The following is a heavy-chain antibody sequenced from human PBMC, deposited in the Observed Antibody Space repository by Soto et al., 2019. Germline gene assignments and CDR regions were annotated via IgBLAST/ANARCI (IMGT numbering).Heavy chain of an antibody. D-gene: IGHD6-13*01. CDR2: ILSNDEK. V-gene: IGHV2-26*01. J-gene: IGHJ6*02. CDR3: ARAIAAAGTRSYYYYGMDV. Sequence: QVTFKESGPVLVKPTETLTLTCTVSGFSLSNARMGVSWIRQPPGKALEWLAHILSNDEKSYSTSLKSRLTISKDTSKSQVVLTMTNMDPVDTATYYCARAIAAAGTRSYYYYGMDVWGQGTTVTVSS. CDR1: GFSLSNARMG.